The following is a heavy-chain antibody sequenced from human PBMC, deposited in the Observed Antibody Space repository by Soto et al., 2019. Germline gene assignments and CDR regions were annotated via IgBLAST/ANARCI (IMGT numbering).Heavy chain of an antibody. V-gene: IGHV1-46*01. CDR3: AREKSDGGTQTFDY. J-gene: IGHJ4*02. Sequence: GASVKVSCKASGYTFTSFYIHWVRQAPGQGLEWMSIINPNGGSTNYAQNLQGRVTLTRDTSTNQFSLKLSSVTAADTAVYYCAREKSDGGTQTFDYWGQGTLVTVSS. D-gene: IGHD1-1*01. CDR1: GYTFTSFY. CDR2: INPNGGST.